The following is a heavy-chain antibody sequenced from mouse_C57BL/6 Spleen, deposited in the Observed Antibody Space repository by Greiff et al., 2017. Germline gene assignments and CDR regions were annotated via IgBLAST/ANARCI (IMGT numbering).Heavy chain of an antibody. CDR2: IDPANGNT. V-gene: IGHV14-3*01. CDR1: GFNFNNTY. CDR3: GGDYGSSYWDFEV. Sequence: VQLQQSVAELVRPGASVKLSCTASGFNFNNTYMHWVKQRPEQGLEWIGRIDPANGNTKYAPKFQGKATITADTSSNTAYLQISSLTSEDAAIYYCGGDYGSSYWDFEVWGTGTTVTVSS. D-gene: IGHD1-1*01. J-gene: IGHJ1*03.